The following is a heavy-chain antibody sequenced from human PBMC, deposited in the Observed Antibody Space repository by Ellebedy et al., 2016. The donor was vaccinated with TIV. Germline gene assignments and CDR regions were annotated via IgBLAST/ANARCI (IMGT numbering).Heavy chain of an antibody. Sequence: MPSETLSLTCTVSGGSINGFYWNWIRQSPGKGLEWMGYIHYTGSTNYNPSLRSRVSISLDKSKSQFSLTVTSLTSEDTAVYYCARGLIARPAPFDSWGQGTLVSVSS. CDR3: ARGLIARPAPFDS. CDR2: IHYTGST. CDR1: GGSINGFY. D-gene: IGHD2-21*01. V-gene: IGHV4-59*01. J-gene: IGHJ4*02.